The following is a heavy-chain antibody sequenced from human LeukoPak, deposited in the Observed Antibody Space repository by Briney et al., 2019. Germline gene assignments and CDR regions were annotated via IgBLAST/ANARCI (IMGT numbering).Heavy chain of an antibody. CDR3: ARTSGSYSEFDY. CDR2: INAGNGNT. V-gene: IGHV1-3*01. Sequence: ASVKVSCKAFGYTFTSYAMHWVRQAPGQRLEWMGWINAGNGNTKYSQKFQGRVTITRDTSASTAYMELSSLRSEDTAVYYCARTSGSYSEFDYWGQGTLVTVSS. D-gene: IGHD1-26*01. J-gene: IGHJ4*02. CDR1: GYTFTSYA.